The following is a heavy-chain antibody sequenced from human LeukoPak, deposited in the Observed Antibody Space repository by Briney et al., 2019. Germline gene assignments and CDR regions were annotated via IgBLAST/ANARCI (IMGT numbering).Heavy chain of an antibody. Sequence: PGGSLRLSCAASGFTFSSYEMNWVRQAPGKGLEWVSYISNGGLSIYYADSVKGRFTISRDNSKNTLYLQMNSLRAEDTAVYYCAKSIYYGEFDYWGQGTLVTVSS. D-gene: IGHD4-17*01. CDR1: GFTFSSYE. CDR2: ISNGGLSI. V-gene: IGHV3-48*03. CDR3: AKSIYYGEFDY. J-gene: IGHJ4*02.